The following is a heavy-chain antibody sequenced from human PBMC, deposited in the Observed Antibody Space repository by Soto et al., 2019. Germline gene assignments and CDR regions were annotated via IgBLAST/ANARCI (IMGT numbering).Heavy chain of an antibody. CDR3: AKYPLSVRYSAP. CDR1: GFTFSSDA. Sequence: EVQLLESGGGLVQPGGSLRLGCGATGFTFSSDAMSWVRQAPGKGLEWVSAISGSGGSTYYADSVKGRFTISRDNSKNTLYLQMNSLRAEDTAVYYCAKYPLSVRYSAPWGQGTLVTVSS. J-gene: IGHJ5*02. V-gene: IGHV3-23*01. D-gene: IGHD3-9*01. CDR2: ISGSGGST.